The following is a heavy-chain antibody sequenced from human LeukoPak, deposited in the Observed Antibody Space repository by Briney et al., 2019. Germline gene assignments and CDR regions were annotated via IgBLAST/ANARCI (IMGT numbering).Heavy chain of an antibody. Sequence: GGSLRLSCAASGFSFNNYAMYWVRQAPGKGLEWVALISYDGGDKYYAESMKGRFTISRDNAKNSLYLQMNSLRAEDTAVYYCVRGGGSGRYGDAFDIWGQGTMVTVSS. CDR3: VRGGGSGRYGDAFDI. D-gene: IGHD6-19*01. J-gene: IGHJ3*02. CDR1: GFSFNNYA. V-gene: IGHV3-30*03. CDR2: ISYDGGDK.